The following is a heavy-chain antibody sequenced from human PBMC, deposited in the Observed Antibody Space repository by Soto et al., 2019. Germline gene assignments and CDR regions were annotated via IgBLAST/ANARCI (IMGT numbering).Heavy chain of an antibody. CDR1: GGSISSYD. Sequence: KPSETLSLTCTVSGGSISSYDCSWIRQPPGKGLEWIGYIYYSGSTNYNPSLNSRVTITVDTSKNLYSLKLSSVPDADTVVYYCARAHGGYSSSWPKWFDHWGQGTLVTVSS. D-gene: IGHD6-13*01. CDR2: IYYSGST. CDR3: ARAHGGYSSSWPKWFDH. J-gene: IGHJ5*02. V-gene: IGHV4-59*01.